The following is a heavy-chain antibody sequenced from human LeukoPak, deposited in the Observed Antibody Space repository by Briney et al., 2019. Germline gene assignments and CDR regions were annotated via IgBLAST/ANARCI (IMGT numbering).Heavy chain of an antibody. V-gene: IGHV3-23*01. CDR3: AKVPYYDFWSGYSHGMDV. Sequence: GGSLRLSCAASGFTFSSYAMSWVRQAPGKGLEWVSASSGSGGSTYYADSVKGRFTISRDNSKNTLYLQMNSLRAEDTAVYYCAKVPYYDFWSGYSHGMDVWGQGTTVTVSS. D-gene: IGHD3-3*01. J-gene: IGHJ6*02. CDR2: SSGSGGST. CDR1: GFTFSSYA.